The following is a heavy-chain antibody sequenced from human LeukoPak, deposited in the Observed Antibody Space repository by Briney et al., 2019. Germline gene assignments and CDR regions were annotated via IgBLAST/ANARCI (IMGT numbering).Heavy chain of an antibody. D-gene: IGHD6-13*01. V-gene: IGHV3-48*01. CDR3: TRSRPGTEAGQPNFDY. CDR1: GFTFSTYS. Sequence: GGSLRLSCAASGFTFSTYSMSWVRQAPGKVLEWDSYISSISSIIYYADSVKGRFTISRDNARNSLYLQMNSLRAEDTAVYYCTRSRPGTEAGQPNFDYWGQGTLVTVSS. CDR2: ISSISSII. J-gene: IGHJ4*02.